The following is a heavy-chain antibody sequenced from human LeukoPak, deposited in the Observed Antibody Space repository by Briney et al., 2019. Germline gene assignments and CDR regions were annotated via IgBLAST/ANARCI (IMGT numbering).Heavy chain of an antibody. CDR2: ISSSSSYI. V-gene: IGHV3-21*01. CDR3: ARAPYYYDSSGPLAFDI. Sequence: GGSLRLSCAASGFTFSSYSMNWVRQAPGKGLEWVSSISSSSSYIYYADSVKGRFTISRDNAKNSLYLQMNSLRAEDTAVYYCARAPYYYDSSGPLAFDIWGQGTMVTVSS. J-gene: IGHJ3*02. D-gene: IGHD3-22*01. CDR1: GFTFSSYS.